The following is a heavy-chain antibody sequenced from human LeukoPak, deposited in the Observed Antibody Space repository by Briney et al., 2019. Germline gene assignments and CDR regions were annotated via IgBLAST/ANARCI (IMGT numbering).Heavy chain of an antibody. D-gene: IGHD5-18*01. J-gene: IGHJ5*02. Sequence: SETLSLTCTVSGGSISSYYWSWIRQPPGKGLEWIGYIYYSGSTNYNPSLKSRVTISVDTSKNQFSLKLSSVTAADTAVYYCARDRSYEGLNWFDPWGQGTLVTVSS. V-gene: IGHV4-59*01. CDR1: GGSISSYY. CDR3: ARDRSYEGLNWFDP. CDR2: IYYSGST.